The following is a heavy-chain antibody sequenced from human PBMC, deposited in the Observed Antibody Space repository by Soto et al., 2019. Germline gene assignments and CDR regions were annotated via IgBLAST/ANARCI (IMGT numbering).Heavy chain of an antibody. Sequence: EVQLVESGGGLVQPGGSLRLTCVDSGFPFSIYSMNWVRQAPGKGLEWSSYITSDTNTIKYADSVKGRFTISRDNAKNLVYLQMNSLRDEDTAVYFCARSVEGHFDYWGQGTVVTVSS. J-gene: IGHJ4*02. D-gene: IGHD6-19*01. CDR2: ITSDTNTI. CDR3: ARSVEGHFDY. V-gene: IGHV3-48*02. CDR1: GFPFSIYS.